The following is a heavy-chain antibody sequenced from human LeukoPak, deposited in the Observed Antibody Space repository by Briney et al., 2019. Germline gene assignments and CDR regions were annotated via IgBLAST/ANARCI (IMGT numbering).Heavy chain of an antibody. D-gene: IGHD6-25*01. CDR3: ASSRGYTSGLWYYYMDV. CDR2: INNSGTT. J-gene: IGHJ6*03. Sequence: PSETLSFTCAVYGASFSGYYWSWIRQPPGQGLEWIAEINNSGTTNYNPSLKGRVTISVDTSKNQFSLRLSSVTAADTAVYYCASSRGYTSGLWYYYMDVWGKGTTVTVSS. V-gene: IGHV4-34*01. CDR1: GASFSGYY.